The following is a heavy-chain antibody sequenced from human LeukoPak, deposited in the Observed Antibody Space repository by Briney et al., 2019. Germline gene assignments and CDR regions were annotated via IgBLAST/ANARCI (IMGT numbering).Heavy chain of an antibody. D-gene: IGHD6-13*01. Sequence: GGSLRLSCAASGFTFSSYAMSWVRQAPGKGLEWVSVISDRGGSSYYADSVKGRFTISRDKSKNTLVLQMNSLRAEDTAIYYCAKFGSSSWTRYFDPWGQGTLVTVSS. CDR3: AKFGSSSWTRYFDP. V-gene: IGHV3-23*01. J-gene: IGHJ5*02. CDR2: ISDRGGSS. CDR1: GFTFSSYA.